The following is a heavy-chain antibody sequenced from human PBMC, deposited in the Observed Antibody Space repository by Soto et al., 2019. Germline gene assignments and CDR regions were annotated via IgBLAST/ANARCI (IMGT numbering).Heavy chain of an antibody. CDR2: ISYDGSNK. Sequence: GGSLRLSCAASGFTFSSYAMHWVRQAPGKGLEWVAVISYDGSNKYYADSVKGRFTISRDNSKNTLYLQMNSLRAEDTAVYYCAREEKYSSSTPLYYYGMDVWGQGTTVTVSS. CDR3: AREEKYSSSTPLYYYGMDV. CDR1: GFTFSSYA. V-gene: IGHV3-30-3*01. D-gene: IGHD6-6*01. J-gene: IGHJ6*02.